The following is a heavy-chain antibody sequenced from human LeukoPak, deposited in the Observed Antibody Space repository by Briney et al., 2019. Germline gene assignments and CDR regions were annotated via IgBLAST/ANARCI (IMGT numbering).Heavy chain of an antibody. Sequence: GRSLRLSCAASGFTFSSYGMHWVRQAPGKGLEWVAVISYDGSNKYYADSVKGRFTISRDNSKNTLYLQMNSLRAEDTAVYYCARARKFLEWLFFDYWGQGTLVTVSS. CDR2: ISYDGSNK. CDR3: ARARKFLEWLFFDY. J-gene: IGHJ4*02. D-gene: IGHD3-3*01. V-gene: IGHV3-30*03. CDR1: GFTFSSYG.